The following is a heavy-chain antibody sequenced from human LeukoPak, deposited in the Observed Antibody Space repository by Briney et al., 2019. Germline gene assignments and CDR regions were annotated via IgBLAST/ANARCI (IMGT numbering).Heavy chain of an antibody. CDR2: IIPIFGTA. J-gene: IGHJ6*03. V-gene: IGHV1-69*13. Sequence: PRASVKVSCKASGYTFTSYDINWVRQAPGQGLEWMGGIIPIFGTANYAQKFQGRVTITADESTSTAYMELSSLRSEDTAVYYCARGTTVTTSRSIYYYYYMDVWGKGTTVTISS. CDR1: GYTFTSYD. CDR3: ARGTTVTTSRSIYYYYYMDV. D-gene: IGHD4-17*01.